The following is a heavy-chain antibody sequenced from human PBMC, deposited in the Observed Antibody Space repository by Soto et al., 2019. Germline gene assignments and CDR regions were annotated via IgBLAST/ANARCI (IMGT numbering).Heavy chain of an antibody. CDR1: GFTFSSYA. CDR3: AKLQGIAARPRYYGMDV. J-gene: IGHJ6*02. Sequence: EVQLLESGGGLVQPGGSLRLSCAASGFTFSSYAMSWVRQAPGKGLEWVSAISGSGGSTYYADSVKGRFTISRDNSKNTLYLQMTSLRAEDTAVYYCAKLQGIAARPRYYGMDVWGQGTTVTVSS. D-gene: IGHD6-6*01. CDR2: ISGSGGST. V-gene: IGHV3-23*01.